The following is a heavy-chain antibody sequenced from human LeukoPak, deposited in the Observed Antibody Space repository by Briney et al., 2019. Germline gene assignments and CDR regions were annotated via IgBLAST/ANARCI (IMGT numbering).Heavy chain of an antibody. CDR2: FFGSGST. J-gene: IGHJ4*02. D-gene: IGHD5-24*01. CDR3: ATRQLHMTADSQVDY. CDR1: GGSIKSVLNS. Sequence: SQTLSLTCTVSGGSIKSVLNSWNWIRQPAGKGLEWIGRFFGSGSTNYNPSLESRVTISVDTAKNQFFLNLTSVTAADTAVYYCATRQLHMTADSQVDYWGQGTLVTVSS. V-gene: IGHV4-61*02.